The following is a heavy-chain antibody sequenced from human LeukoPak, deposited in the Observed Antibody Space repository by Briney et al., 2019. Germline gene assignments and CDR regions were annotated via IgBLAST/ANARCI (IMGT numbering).Heavy chain of an antibody. CDR3: ASAEDIVATIFDY. J-gene: IGHJ4*02. CDR2: IYYSGST. D-gene: IGHD5-12*01. CDR1: GGSISSYY. V-gene: IGHV4-59*01. Sequence: PSETLSLTCTVSGGSISSYYWSWIRQPPGKGLEWIGYIYYSGSTNYNPSLKSRVTISVDTSKNQFSLKLSSVTAADTAVYYCASAEDIVATIFDYWGQGTLVTVSS.